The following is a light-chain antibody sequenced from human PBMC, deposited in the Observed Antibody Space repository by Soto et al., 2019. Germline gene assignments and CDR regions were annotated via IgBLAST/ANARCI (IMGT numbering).Light chain of an antibody. CDR3: QQGDSFPIT. V-gene: IGKV1-12*01. Sequence: DLQMTQSPSSVSASVGDRVTITCRASQSISSWLAWYQQKPGTVPKLLTYAASSLQSGVPSRFSGSGAGTEFTLTITSLQPEDFGTYYCQQGDSFPITFGQGTRLEIK. J-gene: IGKJ5*01. CDR1: QSISSW. CDR2: AAS.